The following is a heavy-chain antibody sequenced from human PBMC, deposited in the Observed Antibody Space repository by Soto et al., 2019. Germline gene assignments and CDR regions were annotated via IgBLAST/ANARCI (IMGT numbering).Heavy chain of an antibody. Sequence: GGSRRRSCAASGFTFDDYSMHWVRQAPGKGLEWVSLISWDGGSTYYADSVKGRFTISRDNSKNSLYLQMNSLRTEDTALYYCAKDGYGGNSGWYFDLWGRGTLVTVSS. CDR2: ISWDGGST. D-gene: IGHD2-21*02. CDR1: GFTFDDYS. V-gene: IGHV3-43*01. J-gene: IGHJ2*01. CDR3: AKDGYGGNSGWYFDL.